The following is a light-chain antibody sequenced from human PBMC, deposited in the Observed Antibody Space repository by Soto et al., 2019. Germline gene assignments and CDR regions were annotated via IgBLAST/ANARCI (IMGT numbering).Light chain of an antibody. CDR1: SSDVGGYNY. CDR3: CSYAGSYTWV. CDR2: DVS. Sequence: QSALTQPRSVSGSPGQSVTSSCTGTSSDVGGYNYVSWYQQHPGKAPKLMIYDVSQRPSGVPDRFSVSKSGNTASLTISGLQAEDEADYYCCSYAGSYTWVFGGGTKLTVL. V-gene: IGLV2-11*01. J-gene: IGLJ3*02.